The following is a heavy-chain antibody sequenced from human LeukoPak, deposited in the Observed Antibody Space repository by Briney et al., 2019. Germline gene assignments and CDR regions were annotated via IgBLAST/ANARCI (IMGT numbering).Heavy chain of an antibody. D-gene: IGHD3-10*01. CDR2: IYSGGST. CDR3: ARGGRSSGSYYPYYFDY. J-gene: IGHJ4*02. V-gene: IGHV3-53*04. CDR1: GFTVSSNY. Sequence: GGSLRLSCAASGFTVSSNYMSWVRQAPGKGLEWVSVIYSGGSTYYADSVKGRFTISRHNSKNTLYLQMNSLRAEDTAVYYCARGGRSSGSYYPYYFDYWGQGTLVNVSS.